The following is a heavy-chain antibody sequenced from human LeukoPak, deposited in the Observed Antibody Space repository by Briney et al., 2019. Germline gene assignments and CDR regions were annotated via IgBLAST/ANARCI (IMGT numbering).Heavy chain of an antibody. V-gene: IGHV4-59*08. D-gene: IGHD3-10*01. Sequence: PSETLSLTCTVSGGSISSYYWSWIRQPPGKGLEWIGYIYYSGSTNYNPSLKSRVTISVDTSKNQFSLKLSSVTAADTAVYYCARHHNTYYYGSGSYLGYWGQGTLVTVSS. CDR1: GGSISSYY. J-gene: IGHJ4*02. CDR2: IYYSGST. CDR3: ARHHNTYYYGSGSYLGY.